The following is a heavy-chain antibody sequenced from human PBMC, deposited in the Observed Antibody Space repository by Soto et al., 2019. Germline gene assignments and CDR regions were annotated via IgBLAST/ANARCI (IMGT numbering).Heavy chain of an antibody. D-gene: IGHD3-22*01. J-gene: IGHJ4*02. CDR2: INPSGGST. V-gene: IGHV1-46*03. CDR1: GYTFTSYY. Sequence: ASVKVSCKASGYTFTSYYMHWVRQAPGQGLEWMGIINPSGGSTSYAQKFQGRVTMTRDTSTSTVYMELSSLRSEDTAVYYCARGDSPFYYYDSSGDFDYWGQGTLVTVS. CDR3: ARGDSPFYYYDSSGDFDY.